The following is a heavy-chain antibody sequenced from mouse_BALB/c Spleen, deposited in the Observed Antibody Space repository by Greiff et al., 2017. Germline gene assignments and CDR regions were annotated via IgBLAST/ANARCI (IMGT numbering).Heavy chain of an antibody. CDR1: GFTFSSFG. CDR3: ARSTTGRFDY. V-gene: IGHV5-17*02. Sequence: EVQRVESGGGLVQPGGSRKLSCAASGFTFSSFGMHWVRQAPEKGLEWVAYISSGSSTIYYADTVKGRFTISRDNPKNTLFLQMTSLRSEDTAMYYCARSTTGRFDYWGQGTTLTVSS. CDR2: ISSGSSTI. J-gene: IGHJ2*01. D-gene: IGHD1-1*01.